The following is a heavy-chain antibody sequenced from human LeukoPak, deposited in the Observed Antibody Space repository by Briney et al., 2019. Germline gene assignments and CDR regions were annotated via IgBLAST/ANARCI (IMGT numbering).Heavy chain of an antibody. CDR2: ISSSSSYI. J-gene: IGHJ4*02. V-gene: IGHV3-21*01. CDR3: ARAPSYGSGSSGY. D-gene: IGHD3-10*01. Sequence: GGSLRLSCAASGFTFSSYSMIWVRQAPGKGLEWVSSISSSSSYIYYADSVKGRFTISRDNAKNSLYLQMNSLRAEDTAVYYCARAPSYGSGSSGYWGQGTLVTVSS. CDR1: GFTFSSYS.